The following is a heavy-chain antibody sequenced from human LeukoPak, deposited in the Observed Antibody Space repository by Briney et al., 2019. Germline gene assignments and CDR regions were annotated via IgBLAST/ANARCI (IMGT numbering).Heavy chain of an antibody. V-gene: IGHV4-4*02. Sequence: SETLSLTCGVSGGSISSSYWWSWVRQPPGKGLEWIGEIYHSGSTNYNPSLKSRVTISMDKSKNQFSLKLSSVTAADTAVYYCARGWVSSGWYYFDYWGQGTLVTVSS. CDR2: IYHSGST. J-gene: IGHJ4*02. CDR1: GGSISSSYW. D-gene: IGHD6-19*01. CDR3: ARGWVSSGWYYFDY.